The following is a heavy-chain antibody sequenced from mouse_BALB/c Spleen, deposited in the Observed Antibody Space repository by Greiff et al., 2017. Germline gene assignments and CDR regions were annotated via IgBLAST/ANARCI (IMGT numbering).Heavy chain of an antibody. D-gene: IGHD1-1*01. CDR2: IWSGGST. J-gene: IGHJ4*01. CDR1: GFSLTSYG. Sequence: VKLMESGPGLVQPSQSLSITCTVSGFSLTSYGVYWVRQSPGKGLEWLGVIWSGGSTDYNAAFISRLSISKNNSKSQVFFKMNSLQANDTAIYYCARIYSSRGDAMDYWGQGTSVTVSS. CDR3: ARIYSSRGDAMDY. V-gene: IGHV2-2*02.